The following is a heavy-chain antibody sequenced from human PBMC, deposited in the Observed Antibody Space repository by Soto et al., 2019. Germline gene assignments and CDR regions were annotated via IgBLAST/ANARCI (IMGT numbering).Heavy chain of an antibody. V-gene: IGHV1-18*01. D-gene: IGHD1-1*01. Sequence: QVHLVQSGAEVKKPGASVKVSCKGSGYAFTTYGITWVRQAPGQGLEWMGWISAHNGNTNYAQKQQGRVTVTRDTSTSTAYRELRGQKSADTAVDYCVRGRYGDYWGQGALVTVSS. CDR3: VRGRYGDY. J-gene: IGHJ4*02. CDR1: GYAFTTYG. CDR2: ISAHNGNT.